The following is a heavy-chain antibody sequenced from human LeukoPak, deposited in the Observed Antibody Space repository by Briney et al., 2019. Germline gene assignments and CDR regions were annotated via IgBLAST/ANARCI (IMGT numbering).Heavy chain of an antibody. Sequence: GRSLRLSCAASGFTFSSYGMHWVRQAPGKGLEWVAVIWYDGSNKYYADSVKGRFTISRDNSKNTLYLQMNSLRAEDTAVHYCARAAYDSTGYLTLWGQGALVTVSS. V-gene: IGHV3-33*01. J-gene: IGHJ4*02. CDR1: GFTFSSYG. CDR3: ARAAYDSTGYLTL. D-gene: IGHD3-22*01. CDR2: IWYDGSNK.